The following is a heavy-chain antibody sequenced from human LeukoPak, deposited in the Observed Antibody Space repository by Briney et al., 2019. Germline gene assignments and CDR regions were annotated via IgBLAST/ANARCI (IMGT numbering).Heavy chain of an antibody. Sequence: SETLSLTCTVSGGSISSYYWSWIRQPPGKGLEWIGYIYYSGSTNYNPSLKSRVTISVDTSKNQFSLKLSSVTAADTAVYYCARYIVVVPAAPKDCYYYYYMDVWGKGTTVTVSS. J-gene: IGHJ6*03. CDR3: ARYIVVVPAAPKDCYYYYYMDV. CDR1: GGSISSYY. CDR2: IYYSGST. D-gene: IGHD2-2*01. V-gene: IGHV4-59*01.